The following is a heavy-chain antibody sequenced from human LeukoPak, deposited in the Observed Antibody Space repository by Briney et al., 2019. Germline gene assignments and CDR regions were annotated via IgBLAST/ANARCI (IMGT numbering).Heavy chain of an antibody. CDR2: IIPIFGTA. Sequence: AASVKVSCKASGGTFSSYAISWVRQAPGHGLEWMGGIIPIFGTANYAQKFQGRVTITADESTSTAYMELRSLRSDDTAVYYCARGPIIDIVVIPAAADYYHMDVWGKGTTVTVSS. CDR1: GGTFSSYA. J-gene: IGHJ6*03. V-gene: IGHV1-69*13. D-gene: IGHD2-2*01. CDR3: ARGPIIDIVVIPAAADYYHMDV.